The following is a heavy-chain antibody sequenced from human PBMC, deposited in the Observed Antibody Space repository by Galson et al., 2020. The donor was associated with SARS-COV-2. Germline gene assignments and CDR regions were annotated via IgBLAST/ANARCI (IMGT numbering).Heavy chain of an antibody. CDR2: IIPILGIA. V-gene: IGHV1-69*02. Sequence: SVKVSCKASGGTFSSYTISWVRQAPGQGLEWMGRIIPILGIANYAQKFQGRVTITADKSTSTAYMELSSLRSEDTAVYYCARGPYDFWSGSNNWFDPWGQGTLVTVSS. CDR3: ARGPYDFWSGSNNWFDP. CDR1: GGTFSSYT. J-gene: IGHJ5*02. D-gene: IGHD3-3*01.